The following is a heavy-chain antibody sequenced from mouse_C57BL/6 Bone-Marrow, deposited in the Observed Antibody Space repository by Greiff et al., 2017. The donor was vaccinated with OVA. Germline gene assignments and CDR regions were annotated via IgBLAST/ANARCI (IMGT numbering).Heavy chain of an antibody. CDR3: ARGGTYDYDRDFDY. CDR2: ISDGGSYT. CDR1: GFTFSSYA. Sequence: EVQLVESGGGLVKPGGSLKLSCAASGFTFSSYAMSWVRQTPETRLEWVATISDGGSYTYYPDNVKGRFTISRDNAKNHLYLQMSHLKSEDTAMFYCARGGTYDYDRDFDYWGQGTTLTVSS. J-gene: IGHJ2*01. D-gene: IGHD2-4*01. V-gene: IGHV5-4*01.